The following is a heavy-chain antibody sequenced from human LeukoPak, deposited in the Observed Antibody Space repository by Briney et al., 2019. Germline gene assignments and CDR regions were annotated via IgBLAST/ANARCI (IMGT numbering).Heavy chain of an antibody. J-gene: IGHJ3*02. CDR3: ARGMSGSYRYDAFDI. D-gene: IGHD3-16*02. V-gene: IGHV4-4*07. Sequence: SETLSLTCTVSGGSISSYYWSWIRQPAGKGLEWIGRIYASGSTNYNPSLKSRVTMSVDTSKNQFSLKLSSVTAADTAVYYCARGMSGSYRYDAFDIWGQGTMVTVSS. CDR1: GGSISSYY. CDR2: IYASGST.